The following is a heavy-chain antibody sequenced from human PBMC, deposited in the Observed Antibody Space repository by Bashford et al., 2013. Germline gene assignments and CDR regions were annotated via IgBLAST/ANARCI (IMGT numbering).Heavy chain of an antibody. D-gene: IGHD2-21*02. Sequence: WVRQMPGKGLEWMGIIYPGDSDTRYSPSFQGQVTISADRSITTAYLEWRSLKASDTAVYYCARDYCAGDCASFFDLWGLAPGHRLL. CDR2: IYPGDSDT. J-gene: IGHJ2*01. V-gene: IGHV5-51*01. CDR3: ARDYCAGDCASFFDL.